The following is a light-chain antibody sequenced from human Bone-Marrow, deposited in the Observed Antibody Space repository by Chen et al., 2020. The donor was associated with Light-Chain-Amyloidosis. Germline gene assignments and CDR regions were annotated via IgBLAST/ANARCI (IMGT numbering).Light chain of an antibody. V-gene: IGKV3-15*01. CDR2: GAS. CDR3: QQNTHWPFS. J-gene: IGKJ3*01. Sequence: EIVLTQSPATLSVSPGDRATLSCRANQNLGSILAWYQQKPGQSPRLLFYGASVRVPGTPARFSGSEYGTEFTLTISSLQSEDFAVYYCQQNTHWPFSFGPGTKVEI. CDR1: QNLGSI.